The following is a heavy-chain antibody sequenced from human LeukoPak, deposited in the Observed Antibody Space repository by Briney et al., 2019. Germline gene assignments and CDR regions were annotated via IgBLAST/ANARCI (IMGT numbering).Heavy chain of an antibody. D-gene: IGHD4-17*01. J-gene: IGHJ4*02. Sequence: ASVKVSCKASGYTFTSYGISWVRQAPGQGLEWMGWISAYNGNTNYAQKLQGRVTMTTDTSTSTAYMELRSLRSDDTAVYYCARDPGYGDYVDLLFDYWGQGTLVTVS. CDR2: ISAYNGNT. CDR3: ARDPGYGDYVDLLFDY. V-gene: IGHV1-18*01. CDR1: GYTFTSYG.